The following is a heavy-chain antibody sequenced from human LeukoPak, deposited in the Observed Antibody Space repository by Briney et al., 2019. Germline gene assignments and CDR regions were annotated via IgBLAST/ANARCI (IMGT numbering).Heavy chain of an antibody. D-gene: IGHD2-21*01. CDR2: IYYSGST. Sequence: SETLSLTCTVSGVSISSNYWSWIRQPPGKGLEWIGYIYYSGSTNYNPSLKSRVTISVDTSKNQFSLKLSSVTAADTAVYYCARHLVVSGAHAFDIWGQGTMVTVSS. CDR3: ARHLVVSGAHAFDI. CDR1: GVSISSNY. V-gene: IGHV4-59*08. J-gene: IGHJ3*02.